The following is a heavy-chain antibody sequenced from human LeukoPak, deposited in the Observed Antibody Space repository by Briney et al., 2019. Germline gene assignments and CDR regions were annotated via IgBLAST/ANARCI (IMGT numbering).Heavy chain of an antibody. CDR2: ISGSSSYI. CDR1: GFTFSSYS. J-gene: IGHJ4*02. CDR3: AIGLINDWSALEY. Sequence: GGSLRLSCAASGFTFSSYSMNWVRQAPGKGLEWVSSISGSSSYIYYADSVKGRFTISRDNSKNTLYLQMNSLRAEDTAVYYCAIGLINDWSALEYWGQGTLVTVSS. D-gene: IGHD3-9*01. V-gene: IGHV3-21*04.